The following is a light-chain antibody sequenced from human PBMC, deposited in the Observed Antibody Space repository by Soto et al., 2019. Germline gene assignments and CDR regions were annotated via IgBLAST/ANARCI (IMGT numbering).Light chain of an antibody. CDR1: QSISNY. J-gene: IGKJ1*01. CDR2: AAS. CDR3: QQSYSTPWT. Sequence: DIQMTQSPSSRSASVGDRVTITCRASQSISNYLNWYQQNPGKAPKVLIYAASSLQSGVPSRFSGSGSGTDFTLTISSLQPEDFATYYCQQSYSTPWTFGQWTNVDIK. V-gene: IGKV1-39*01.